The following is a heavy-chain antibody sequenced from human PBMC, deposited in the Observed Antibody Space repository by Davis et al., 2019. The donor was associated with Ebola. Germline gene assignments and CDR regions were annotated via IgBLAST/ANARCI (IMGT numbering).Heavy chain of an antibody. Sequence: PGGSLRLSCAVSGFSFSTYSMNWVRQAPGKGLEWVSYISSTSRTIYYADSVKGRFTTSRDNAKNSLYLQMNTLRAEDTAVYYCVRDPALVVTGGGWHFDLWGRGTLVTVSS. CDR2: ISSTSRTI. J-gene: IGHJ2*01. CDR3: VRDPALVVTGGGWHFDL. V-gene: IGHV3-48*04. D-gene: IGHD2-21*02. CDR1: GFSFSTYS.